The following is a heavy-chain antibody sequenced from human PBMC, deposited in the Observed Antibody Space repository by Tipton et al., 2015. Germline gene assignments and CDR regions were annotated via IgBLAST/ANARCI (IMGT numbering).Heavy chain of an antibody. D-gene: IGHD3-9*01. V-gene: IGHV4-38-2*01. CDR1: AYSISSDYY. CDR3: ACQDYDSLTRDYQTVDY. CDR2: ISHSGNT. Sequence: TLSLTCAVSAYSISSDYYWGWIRQPPGKGLEWIGSISHSGNTYYNPSLKSRVTMSRDTSKNRFSLKLTSVTAADTAVYYCACQDYDSLTRDYQTVDYWDQGTLVTVSS. J-gene: IGHJ4*02.